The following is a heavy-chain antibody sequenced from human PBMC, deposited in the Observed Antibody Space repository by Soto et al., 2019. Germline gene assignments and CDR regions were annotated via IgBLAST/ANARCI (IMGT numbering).Heavy chain of an antibody. CDR3: AREGLADYDSSGYPNWFDP. J-gene: IGHJ5*02. V-gene: IGHV3-30-3*01. CDR1: GFTFSSYA. D-gene: IGHD3-22*01. Sequence: LRLSCAASGFTFSSYAMHWVRQAPGKGLEWVAVISYDGSNKYYADSVKGRFTISRDNSKNTLYLQMNSLRAEDTAVYYCAREGLADYDSSGYPNWFDPWGQGTLVTVSS. CDR2: ISYDGSNK.